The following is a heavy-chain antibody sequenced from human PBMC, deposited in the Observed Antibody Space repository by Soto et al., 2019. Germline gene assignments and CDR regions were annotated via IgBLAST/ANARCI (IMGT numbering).Heavy chain of an antibody. J-gene: IGHJ4*02. CDR2: IIPIFGTA. D-gene: IGHD5-12*01. CDR1: GGTFSSYA. CDR3: ARPVEMATISRSYFFY. V-gene: IGHV1-69*13. Sequence: SVKVSCKASGGTFSSYAISWVRQAPGQGLEWMGGIIPIFGTANYAQKFQGRVTITADESTSTAYMELSSLRSEDTAVYYCARPVEMATISRSYFFYWGQGTLVTAPQ.